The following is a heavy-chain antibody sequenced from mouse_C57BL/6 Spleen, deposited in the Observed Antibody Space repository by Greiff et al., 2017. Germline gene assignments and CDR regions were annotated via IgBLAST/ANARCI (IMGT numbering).Heavy chain of an antibody. J-gene: IGHJ1*03. CDR2: IRLKSDNYAT. CDR1: GFTFSNYW. CDR3: TGGLYYVYFDL. D-gene: IGHD1-1*01. Sequence: EVHLVESGGGLVQPGGSMKLSCVASGFTFSNYWMNWVRQSPEKGLEWVAQIRLKSDNYATHYAESVKGRFTISRDDSKSSVYLQMNNLRAEDTGSYYCTGGLYYVYFDLWGTVTTVTVSS. V-gene: IGHV6-3*01.